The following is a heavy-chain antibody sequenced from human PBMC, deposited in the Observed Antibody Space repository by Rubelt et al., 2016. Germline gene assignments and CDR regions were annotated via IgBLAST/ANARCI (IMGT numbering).Heavy chain of an antibody. CDR2: IYYSGST. D-gene: IGHD6-19*01. Sequence: QVQLQESGPGLVKPSETLSLTCTVSGGSISSSSYYWGWIRQPPGKGLEWIGSIYYSGSTYYNPSLKVRVTISVDTSKNQCSLKLSSVTAADTAVYYCAKQWLVLEFFDYWGQGTLVTVSS. V-gene: IGHV4-39*01. CDR3: AKQWLVLEFFDY. CDR1: GGSISSSSYY. J-gene: IGHJ4*02.